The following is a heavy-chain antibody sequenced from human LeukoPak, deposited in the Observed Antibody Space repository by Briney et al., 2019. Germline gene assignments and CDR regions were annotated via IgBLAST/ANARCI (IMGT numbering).Heavy chain of an antibody. D-gene: IGHD5-18*01. CDR3: ARGQGASWDTAMVTDH. CDR2: GSTYNGNT. J-gene: IGHJ4*02. CDR1: GYTVTRHR. V-gene: IGHV1-18*01. Sequence: SVKVSCQASGYTVTRHRIRWLRQAAAQGVDWMGWGSTYNGNTHGPQKFQGRVTMTTGTSTTTAYMELRSLRSDDTAVYYCARGQGASWDTAMVTDHWGQGTLVTVSS.